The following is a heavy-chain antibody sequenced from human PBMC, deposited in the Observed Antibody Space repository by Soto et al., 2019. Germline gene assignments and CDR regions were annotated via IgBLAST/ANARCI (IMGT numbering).Heavy chain of an antibody. J-gene: IGHJ4*02. CDR1: GFTFSSYS. Sequence: EVQLVESGGGLAQPGGSLRLSCAASGFTFSSYSMNWVRQAPGKGLEWVSYISSSSSSIYYADSVKGRFTISRDNAKNSLYLQMNSLRDEDTAVYYCERVWFEELFLFDDWGQGTLVTVSS. CDR3: ERVWFEELFLFDD. D-gene: IGHD3-10*01. CDR2: ISSSSSSI. V-gene: IGHV3-48*02.